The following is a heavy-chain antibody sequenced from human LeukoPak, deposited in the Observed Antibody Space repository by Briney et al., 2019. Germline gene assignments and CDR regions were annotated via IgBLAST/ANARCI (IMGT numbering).Heavy chain of an antibody. CDR3: VKVPRSGCCAFDI. V-gene: IGHV3-30*18. Sequence: GGSLRLSCAASGFTFSSYGMHWVRQAPGKGLEWVAAISYDESNEYYVDSVKGRFTVSRDDSKNTLYLQMNSLRVEDTAVYYCVKVPRSGCCAFDIWGQGTMVTVSS. CDR1: GFTFSSYG. CDR2: ISYDESNE. D-gene: IGHD6-19*01. J-gene: IGHJ3*02.